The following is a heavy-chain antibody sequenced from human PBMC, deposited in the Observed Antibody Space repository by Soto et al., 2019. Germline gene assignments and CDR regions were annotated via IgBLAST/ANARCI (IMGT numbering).Heavy chain of an antibody. CDR3: AMRSGTMVYAPREAFDY. Sequence: QVPLVQSGAEVKKPGSSVKVSCKASGGTFSSYAISWVRQAPGQGLVWMGGIIPIFGTANYAQKFQGRVTITADESTSTAYMELSSLRSEDTAVYYCAMRSGTMVYAPREAFDYWGQGTLVTVSS. V-gene: IGHV1-69*01. CDR1: GGTFSSYA. D-gene: IGHD2-8*01. J-gene: IGHJ4*02. CDR2: IIPIFGTA.